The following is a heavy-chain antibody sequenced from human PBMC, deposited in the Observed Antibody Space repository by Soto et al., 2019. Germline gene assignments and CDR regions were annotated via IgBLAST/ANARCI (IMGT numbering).Heavy chain of an antibody. CDR3: ARARKTLDSSGYYAY. CDR1: GYTFTSYY. V-gene: IGHV1-46*01. CDR2: INPSGGST. Sequence: ASVKVSCKASGYTFTSYYMHWVRQAPGQGLEWMGIINPSGGSTSYAQKFQGRVTMTRDTSTSTVYMELSSLRSDDTAVYYCARARKTLDSSGYYAYWGQGTLVTSPQ. D-gene: IGHD3-22*01. J-gene: IGHJ4*02.